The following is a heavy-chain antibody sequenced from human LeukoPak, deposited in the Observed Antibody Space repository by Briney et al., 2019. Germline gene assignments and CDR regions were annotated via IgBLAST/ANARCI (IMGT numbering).Heavy chain of an antibody. CDR1: GYTFTGYY. D-gene: IGHD2-2*01. J-gene: IGHJ6*03. Sequence: ASVKVSCKASGYTFTGYYMHWVRQAPGQGLEWMGWINPNSGGTNYAQKFQGRVTMTRDTSISTAYMELSRLRSDDTAVYYCARGQKDIVVVPAAEIYYYYYYMDVWGKGTTVTVSS. V-gene: IGHV1-2*02. CDR3: ARGQKDIVVVPAAEIYYYYYYMDV. CDR2: INPNSGGT.